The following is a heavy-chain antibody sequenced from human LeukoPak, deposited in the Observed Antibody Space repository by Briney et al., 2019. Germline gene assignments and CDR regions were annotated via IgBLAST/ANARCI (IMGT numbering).Heavy chain of an antibody. V-gene: IGHV3-48*04. CDR3: AKYTGYSSGWDDY. CDR2: ITSSSSTI. J-gene: IGHJ4*02. Sequence: GGSLRLSCAASGFTFSSYSMNWVRQAPGKGLEWISYITSSSSTIYYADSVKGRFTISRDNSKSTLYLQMNSLTADDTAMYYCAKYTGYSSGWDDYWGQGTLVTVSS. D-gene: IGHD6-19*01. CDR1: GFTFSSYS.